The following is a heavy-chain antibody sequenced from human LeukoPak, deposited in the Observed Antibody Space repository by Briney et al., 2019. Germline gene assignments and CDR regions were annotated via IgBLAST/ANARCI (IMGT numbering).Heavy chain of an antibody. CDR3: ARQYGGYNGNFDY. CDR1: GGSISSYY. V-gene: IGHV4-59*01. Sequence: SETLSLTCTVSGGSISSYYWSWIRQPPGKGLEWIGYIYYSGSTNYNPSLKSRVTISVDTSKNQFSLKLSSVTAADTAVYYCARQYGGYNGNFDYWGQGTLVTVSS. CDR2: IYYSGST. D-gene: IGHD5-12*01. J-gene: IGHJ4*02.